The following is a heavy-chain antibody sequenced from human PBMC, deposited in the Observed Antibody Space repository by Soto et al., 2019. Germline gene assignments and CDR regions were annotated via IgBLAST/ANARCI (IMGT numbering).Heavy chain of an antibody. Sequence: SLALTLSVSGGSITTGCTYWSWPRLLPGKVLPWVGYIYYTGAAYYKTALKSRVTISLDTSENRFSLKLTSVTAADTAVYYCATGTFNTITFDFWGQGRQVTVSS. V-gene: IGHV4-31*03. CDR1: GGSITTGCTY. J-gene: IGHJ4*02. CDR3: ATGTFNTITFDF. CDR2: IYYTGAA. D-gene: IGHD1-20*01.